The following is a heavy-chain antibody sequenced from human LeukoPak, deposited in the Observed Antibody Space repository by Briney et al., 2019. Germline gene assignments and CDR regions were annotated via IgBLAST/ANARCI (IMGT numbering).Heavy chain of an antibody. CDR3: AYAGVTTLDY. D-gene: IGHD4-17*01. Sequence: PGGSLRLSCTASGFTFTSYAMSWVRQAPGKGLEWVSAISGSGGSTYYADSVKGRFTISRDNSKNTLYLQMNSLRAEDTAVYYCAYAGVTTLDYWGQGTLVTVSS. CDR2: ISGSGGST. J-gene: IGHJ4*02. V-gene: IGHV3-23*01. CDR1: GFTFTSYA.